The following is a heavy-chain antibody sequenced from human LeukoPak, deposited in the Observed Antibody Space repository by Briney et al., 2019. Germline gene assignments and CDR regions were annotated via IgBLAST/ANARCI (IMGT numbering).Heavy chain of an antibody. CDR2: IYYSGST. D-gene: IGHD3-3*01. CDR1: GGSFSGYY. CDR3: AGRLYDFWSGYLRYGMDV. V-gene: IGHV4-59*01. J-gene: IGHJ6*02. Sequence: PSETLSLTCAVYGGSFSGYYWSWIRQPPGKGLEWIGYIYYSGSTNYNPSLKSRVTISVDTSKNQFSLKLSSVTAADTAVYYCAGRLYDFWSGYLRYGMDVWGQGTTVTVSS.